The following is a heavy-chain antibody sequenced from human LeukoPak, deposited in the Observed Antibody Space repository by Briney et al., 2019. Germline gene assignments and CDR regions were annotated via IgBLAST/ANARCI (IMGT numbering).Heavy chain of an antibody. Sequence: GGSLRLSCAASGFTVSSNQMSWVRQAPGKGLEWVSIIYSGGSTYYTDSVKGRFTISRDNSKHTVYLQMNSLRAEDTAVYYCARDLREHGVFDIWGQGTRVTVSS. CDR1: GFTVSSNQ. CDR3: ARDLREHGVFDI. V-gene: IGHV3-66*01. D-gene: IGHD1-26*01. J-gene: IGHJ3*02. CDR2: IYSGGST.